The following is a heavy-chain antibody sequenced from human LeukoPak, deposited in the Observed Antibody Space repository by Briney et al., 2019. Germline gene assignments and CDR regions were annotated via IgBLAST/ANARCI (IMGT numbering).Heavy chain of an antibody. CDR1: GFTVSSNY. Sequence: PGGSLRLSCAASGFTVSSNYMSWVRQAPGKGLEWVSVIYSGGSTYYADSVKGRFTISRDNSKNTLYLQMNSLRAEDTAVYYCARNDVEMATNGFDYWGQGTLVTVSS. CDR2: IYSGGST. CDR3: ARNDVEMATNGFDY. V-gene: IGHV3-66*01. D-gene: IGHD5-24*01. J-gene: IGHJ4*02.